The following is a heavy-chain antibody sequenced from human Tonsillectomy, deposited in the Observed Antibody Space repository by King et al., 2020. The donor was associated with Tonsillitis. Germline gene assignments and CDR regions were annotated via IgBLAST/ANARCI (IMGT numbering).Heavy chain of an antibody. D-gene: IGHD6-6*01. Sequence: FTISRDSSKNTLYLQMNSLRAEDTAMYYCARGGGSSAGPDYWGQGTLVTVS. J-gene: IGHJ4*02. CDR3: ARGGGSSAGPDY. V-gene: IGHV3-30*07.